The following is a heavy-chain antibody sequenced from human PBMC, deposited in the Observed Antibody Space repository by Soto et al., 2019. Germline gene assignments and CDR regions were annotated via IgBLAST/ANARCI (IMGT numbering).Heavy chain of an antibody. CDR3: ARWIDHGYFDY. CDR2: INAGNGNT. Sequence: GASVKVSCKASGYTFTSCSMHWVRQAPGQRLEWMGWINAGNGNTKYSQKFQGRVTITRDTSASTAYMELSSLRSEDTAVYYCARWIDHGYFDYWGQGTLVTVSS. CDR1: GYTFTSCS. D-gene: IGHD4-17*01. V-gene: IGHV1-3*01. J-gene: IGHJ4*02.